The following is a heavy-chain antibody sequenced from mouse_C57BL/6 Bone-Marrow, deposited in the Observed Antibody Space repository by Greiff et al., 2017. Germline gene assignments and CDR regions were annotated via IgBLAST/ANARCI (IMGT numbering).Heavy chain of an antibody. V-gene: IGHV2-2*01. D-gene: IGHD2-2*01. Sequence: QVQLKQSGPGLVQPSQSLSITCTVSGFSLTSYGVHWVRQSPGKGLEWLGVIWSGGSTDYNAAFISRLSISKDNSKSQVFFKMNSLQADDTAIYYCARSLYGYVEAMDYWSQGTSVTVSS. J-gene: IGHJ4*01. CDR3: ARSLYGYVEAMDY. CDR1: GFSLTSYG. CDR2: IWSGGST.